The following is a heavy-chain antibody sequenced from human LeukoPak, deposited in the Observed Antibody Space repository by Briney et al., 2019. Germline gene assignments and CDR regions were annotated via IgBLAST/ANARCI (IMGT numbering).Heavy chain of an antibody. CDR2: INAGNGNT. CDR3: ARGPLAAAFDY. Sequence: ASVKVSCKASGYSFTSYAMHWVRQAPGQRLEWMGWINAGNGNTKYSQKFQGRVTITRDTSASTAYMELSSLRSEDTAVYYCARGPLAAAFDYWGQGTLVTVSS. CDR1: GYSFTSYA. V-gene: IGHV1-3*01. J-gene: IGHJ4*02. D-gene: IGHD6-13*01.